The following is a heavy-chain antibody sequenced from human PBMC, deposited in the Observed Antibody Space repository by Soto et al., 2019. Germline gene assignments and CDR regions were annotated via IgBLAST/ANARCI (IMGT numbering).Heavy chain of an antibody. CDR1: GFTFDDYA. D-gene: IGHD4-17*01. CDR3: AKAPRPTHYYYYMDV. Sequence: GGSLRLSCAASGFTFDDYAMHWVRQAPGKGLEWVSGISWNSGSIGYADSVKGRFTISRDNAKNSLYLQMNSLRAEDTALYYCAKAPRPTHYYYYMDVWGKGTTVTVSS. V-gene: IGHV3-9*01. J-gene: IGHJ6*03. CDR2: ISWNSGSI.